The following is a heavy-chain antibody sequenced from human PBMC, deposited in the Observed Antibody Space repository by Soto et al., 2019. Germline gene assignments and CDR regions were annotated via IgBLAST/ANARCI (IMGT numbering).Heavy chain of an antibody. CDR1: GDSISSYY. CDR2: IYYTGST. D-gene: IGHD3-22*01. CDR3: ARVDYYDSHSGLYYFDY. J-gene: IGHJ4*02. V-gene: IGHV4-59*01. Sequence: KPSETLSLTCTVSGDSISSYYWSWIRQPPGKGLEWIGYIYYTGSTNYNPSLKSRVTISVDTSKNQFSLKLSSVTAADTAVYYCARVDYYDSHSGLYYFDYWGQGTLVTVSS.